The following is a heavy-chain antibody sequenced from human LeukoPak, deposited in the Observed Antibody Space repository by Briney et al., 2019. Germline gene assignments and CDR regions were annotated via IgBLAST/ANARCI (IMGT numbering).Heavy chain of an antibody. CDR3: AIGVNYAFDD. Sequence: PGGPLRLSCTASGFILSDSGFDWVRQAPGKGLEWVAFLRYDGRSKYYLDAVKGRFTISRDNSKNTVYLQMDSLGPEDTAVYYCAIGVNYAFDDWGQGTLVTVSS. D-gene: IGHD1-7*01. CDR2: LRYDGRSK. CDR1: GFILSDSG. V-gene: IGHV3-30*02. J-gene: IGHJ4*02.